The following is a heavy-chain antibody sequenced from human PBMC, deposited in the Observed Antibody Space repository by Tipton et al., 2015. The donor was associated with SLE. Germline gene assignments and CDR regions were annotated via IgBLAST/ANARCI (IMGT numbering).Heavy chain of an antibody. V-gene: IGHV3-49*04. CDR2: IISKGDGGTT. CDR3: TRILLWFGEFRRYYFDY. CDR1: GFTFGDYV. Sequence: SLRLSCTTSGFTFGDYVMSWVRQAPGKGLEWVGFIISKGDGGTTEYAASVKGRFSISRDDSKSIAYLQMNSLKTEDTAVYYCTRILLWFGEFRRYYFDYWGQGTLVTVSS. J-gene: IGHJ4*02. D-gene: IGHD3-10*01.